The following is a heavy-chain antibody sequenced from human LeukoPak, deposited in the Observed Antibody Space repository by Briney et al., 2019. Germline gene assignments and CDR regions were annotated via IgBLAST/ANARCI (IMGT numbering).Heavy chain of an antibody. J-gene: IGHJ4*02. D-gene: IGHD2-21*01. CDR3: ARGVMAAPLYYFDY. V-gene: IGHV3-23*01. CDR1: GFSFCSHP. CDR2: ISGSGDYT. Sequence: PGGSLRLSCAASGFSFCSHPMKWVRQAPGEGLKWVSGISGSGDYTYYIDLVRGRITISRDNSKKMLFLQMNRLRAEDTAVYYCARGVMAAPLYYFDYWGRGILVTVSS.